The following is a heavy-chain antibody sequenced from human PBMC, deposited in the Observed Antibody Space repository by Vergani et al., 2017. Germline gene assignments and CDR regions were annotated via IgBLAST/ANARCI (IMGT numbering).Heavy chain of an antibody. V-gene: IGHV1-2*06. D-gene: IGHD2-2*01. CDR1: GGTFSSYA. CDR3: ASGRAYCSSTSCPPSGLDY. J-gene: IGHJ4*02. Sequence: QVQLVQSGAEVKKPGSSVKVSCKASGGTFSSYAISWVRQAPGQGLEWMGRINPNSGGTNYAQKFQGRVTMTRDTSISTAYMELSRLRSDDTAVYYCASGRAYCSSTSCPPSGLDYWGQGTLVIVSS. CDR2: INPNSGGT.